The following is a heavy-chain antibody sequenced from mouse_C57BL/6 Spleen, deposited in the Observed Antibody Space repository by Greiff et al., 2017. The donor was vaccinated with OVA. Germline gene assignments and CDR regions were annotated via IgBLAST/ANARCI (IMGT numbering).Heavy chain of an antibody. V-gene: IGHV3-6*01. J-gene: IGHJ4*01. Sequence: VQLKESGPGLVKPSQSLSLTCSVTGYSITSGYYWNWIRQFPGNKLEWMGYISYDGSNNYNPSLKNRISITRDTSKNQFCLKLNSVTTEDTATYYCARGRDYAMDYWGQGTSVTVSS. CDR3: ARGRDYAMDY. CDR2: ISYDGSN. CDR1: GYSITSGYY.